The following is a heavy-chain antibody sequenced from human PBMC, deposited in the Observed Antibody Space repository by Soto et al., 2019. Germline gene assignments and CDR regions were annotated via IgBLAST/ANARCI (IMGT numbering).Heavy chain of an antibody. CDR1: GGTFDNFI. CDR3: ERNVAYSSCLSQYSGMDV. CDR2: IVPMLGTP. D-gene: IGHD3-16*01. V-gene: IGHV1-69*01. Sequence: QVQLVQSGAEVKEPGSSVRVSCKASGGTFDNFIMNWVRQTPGQGLEWMGGIVPMLGTPTYAEKFKGRVTISATGATSTMYMEVKSLRSEDTVIYYCERNVAYSSCLSQYSGMDVWGQGIKVPVSS. J-gene: IGHJ6*02.